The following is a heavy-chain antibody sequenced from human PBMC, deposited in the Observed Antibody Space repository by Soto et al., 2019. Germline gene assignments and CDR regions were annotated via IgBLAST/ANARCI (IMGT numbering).Heavy chain of an antibody. CDR1: VFSFSDYS. CDR2: ISESGGST. CDR3: ARDHPDYDFWSGYDPDYYYAMAV. Sequence: GGSLRLSCAASVFSFSDYSMSWVRQAPGKGLEWVSVISESGGSTHYADSVRGRFTVYRYNSKNSLSLRMNSLRDEDTAVYYCARDHPDYDFWSGYDPDYYYAMAVWGQGTTVTVSS. D-gene: IGHD3-3*01. J-gene: IGHJ6*01. V-gene: IGHV3-23*01.